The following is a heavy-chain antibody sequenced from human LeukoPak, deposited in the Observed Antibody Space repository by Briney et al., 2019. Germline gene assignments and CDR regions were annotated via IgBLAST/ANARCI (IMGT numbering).Heavy chain of an antibody. D-gene: IGHD6-13*01. CDR2: IYPKSRDT. Sequence: ASVKVSSKASGFTFTDYYMHWVRQAPGQGLEWMGYIYPKSRDTNYEQNFQGRVTMTSDTSMSTVYMELTGLRSDDTAVYHCARDEAADGTNALDVWGQGTMVTVSS. CDR3: ARDEAADGTNALDV. V-gene: IGHV1-2*02. CDR1: GFTFTDYY. J-gene: IGHJ3*01.